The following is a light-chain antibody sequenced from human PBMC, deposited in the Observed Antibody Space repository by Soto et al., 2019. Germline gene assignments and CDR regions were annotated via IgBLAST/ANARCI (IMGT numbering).Light chain of an antibody. CDR3: TSYTSSRTYV. Sequence: QSALTQPASVSGSPGQSITVSCTGTSNDVGAYNYVSWYQQHPGTAPKLMIYDVSNRPSGVSNRFSGSKSGNTASLTISGLHAEDEADYYCTSYTSSRTYVFGTGTKLTVL. V-gene: IGLV2-14*03. CDR2: DVS. CDR1: SNDVGAYNY. J-gene: IGLJ1*01.